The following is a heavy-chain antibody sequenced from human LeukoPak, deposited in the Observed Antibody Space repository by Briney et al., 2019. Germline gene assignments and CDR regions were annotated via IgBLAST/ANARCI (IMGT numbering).Heavy chain of an antibody. CDR2: ISGSGGST. J-gene: IGHJ4*02. D-gene: IGHD3-22*01. CDR3: AKRGVVIRVILVGFHKEAYYFDS. Sequence: GGSLRPSCAVSGITLSNYGMSWVRQAPGKGLERVAGISGSGGSTNYADSVKGRFTISRDNPKNTLYLQMNILRAEDTAVYFCAKRGVVIRVILVGFHKEAYYFDSWGQGALVTVSS. CDR1: GITLSNYG. V-gene: IGHV3-23*01.